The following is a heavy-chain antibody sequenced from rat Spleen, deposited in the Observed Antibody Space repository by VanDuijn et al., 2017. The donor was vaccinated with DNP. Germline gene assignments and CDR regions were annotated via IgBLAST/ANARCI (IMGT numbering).Heavy chain of an antibody. CDR3: TRDGSPYYSSYMDVMDA. J-gene: IGHJ4*01. CDR1: GFSLTSYT. D-gene: IGHD1-2*01. Sequence: QVQLKESGPGLVQPSQTLSLTCTVSGFSLTSYTVSWVRQPPGKGLEWIAAISSGGSTYYNSALKSRLSISRDTSTSQVFLKMNSLQTEDTAIYYCTRDGSPYYSSYMDVMDAWGQGTSVTVSS. CDR2: ISSGGST. V-gene: IGHV2-6*01.